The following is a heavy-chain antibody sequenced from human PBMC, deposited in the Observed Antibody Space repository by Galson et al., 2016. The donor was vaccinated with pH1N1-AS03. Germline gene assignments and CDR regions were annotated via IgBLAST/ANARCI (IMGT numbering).Heavy chain of an antibody. CDR3: ARGNDYYDSPGYRQPLDY. CDR2: IYTSGST. D-gene: IGHD3-22*01. CDR1: GASISSGSYY. J-gene: IGHJ4*02. Sequence: TLSLTCTVSGASISSGSYYWTWIRQPAGKGLEWIGYIYTSGSTDYSPPLYSRVTISGDTSKNQFSLRRASATAADTAVYYCARGNDYYDSPGYRQPLDYWGPGTLVTGSS. V-gene: IGHV4-61*09.